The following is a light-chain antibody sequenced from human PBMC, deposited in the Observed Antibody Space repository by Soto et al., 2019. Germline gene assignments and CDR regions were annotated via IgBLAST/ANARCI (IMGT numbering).Light chain of an antibody. J-gene: IGKJ1*01. CDR2: AAS. V-gene: IGKV1-39*01. CDR3: QQLNSYPRT. Sequence: DIQMTQSPSSLSASVGDRVSITCRAGQSISTYLNWYQQKPGKAPKLLIYAASTLQSGVPSRFSGSGSGTDFTLTISNLQPEDFATYYCQQLNSYPRTFGQGTKVDIK. CDR1: QSISTY.